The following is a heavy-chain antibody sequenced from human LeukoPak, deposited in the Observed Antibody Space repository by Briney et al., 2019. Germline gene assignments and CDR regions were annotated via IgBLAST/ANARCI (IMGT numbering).Heavy chain of an antibody. CDR1: GFTFSTYT. V-gene: IGHV3-23*01. CDR3: AKAAFSRTSYFDY. D-gene: IGHD3-3*02. CDR2: ISGSGGNT. J-gene: IGHJ4*02. Sequence: SGGSLRLSCAASGFTFSTYTMSWVRQAPGKGLEWVSAISGSGGNTYYADSGKGRFTISRDNSTNTLYLQMDSLSADDTAVYYCAKAAFSRTSYFDYWGQGTLVTASS.